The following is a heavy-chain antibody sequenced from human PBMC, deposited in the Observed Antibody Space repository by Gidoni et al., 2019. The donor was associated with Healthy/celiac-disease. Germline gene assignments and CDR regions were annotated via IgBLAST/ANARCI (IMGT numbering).Heavy chain of an antibody. D-gene: IGHD2-15*01. V-gene: IGHV3-21*01. J-gene: IGHJ6*02. CDR1: GFTFSSYS. Sequence: CPASGFTFSSYSMNWVRQAPGKGLEWVSSISSSSSYIYYADSVKGRFTISRDNAKNSLYLQMNSLRAEDTAVYYCARVRGYCSGGSCYSTNRVPHYYYYGMDVWGQGTTVTVSS. CDR3: ARVRGYCSGGSCYSTNRVPHYYYYGMDV. CDR2: ISSSSSYI.